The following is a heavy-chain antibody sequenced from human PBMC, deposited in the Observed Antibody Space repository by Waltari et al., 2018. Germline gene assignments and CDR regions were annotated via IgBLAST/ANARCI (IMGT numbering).Heavy chain of an antibody. CDR3: ARHQDWVVVSATWFDP. CDR2: IYYSGNT. V-gene: IGHV4-39*01. CDR1: GGSISSPNYS. Sequence: QLRLQESGPGLVKPSDTLSLTCTVSGGSISSPNYSWAWSRQPPGKGLEWIGSIYYSGNTYYNPSLKSRVTMSADTSKNQFSLKLSSVTAADTAVYYCARHQDWVVVSATWFDPWGQGTLVTVSS. J-gene: IGHJ5*02. D-gene: IGHD2-21*02.